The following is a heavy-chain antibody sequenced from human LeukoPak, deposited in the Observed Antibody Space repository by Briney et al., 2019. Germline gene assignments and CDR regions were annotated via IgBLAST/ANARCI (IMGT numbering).Heavy chain of an antibody. CDR2: ISGSGGST. D-gene: IGHD3-22*01. J-gene: IGHJ4*02. CDR1: GFTFSSYA. Sequence: GGSLRLSCAASGFTFSSYAMSWVRQAPGKGLEWVSAISGSGGSTYYADSVKGRFTISRDNSKNTLCLQMNSLRAEDTAVYYCAVLEGDYYDSSGYYNYWGQGTLVTVSS. V-gene: IGHV3-23*01. CDR3: AVLEGDYYDSSGYYNY.